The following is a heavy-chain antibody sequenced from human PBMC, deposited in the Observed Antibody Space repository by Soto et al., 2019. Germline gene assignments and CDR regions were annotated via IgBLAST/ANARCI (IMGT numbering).Heavy chain of an antibody. CDR3: ASGLPVVPAALFDY. D-gene: IGHD2-2*01. Sequence: GGSLRLSCAASGFTFSDYYMSWIRQAPGKGLEWVSYISSSGSTIYYADSVKGRFTISRDNAKNSLYLQMNSLRAEDTAVYYCASGLPVVPAALFDYWGQGTLVTVSS. J-gene: IGHJ4*02. CDR2: ISSSGSTI. V-gene: IGHV3-11*01. CDR1: GFTFSDYY.